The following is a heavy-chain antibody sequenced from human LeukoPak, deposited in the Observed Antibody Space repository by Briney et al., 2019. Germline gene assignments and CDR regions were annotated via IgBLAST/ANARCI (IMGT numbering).Heavy chain of an antibody. D-gene: IGHD3-3*01. CDR1: GYTFTSYD. CDR2: MNPNSGNT. Sequence: ASVKVSCKASGYTFTSYDINWVRQATGQGLEWMGWMNPNSGNTGYAQKFQGRVTMTRNTSTSTAYMELSSLRSEDTAVYYCARGPYDFWSGYYIAPFYYYYMDAWGKGTTVTVSS. V-gene: IGHV1-8*01. CDR3: ARGPYDFWSGYYIAPFYYYYMDA. J-gene: IGHJ6*03.